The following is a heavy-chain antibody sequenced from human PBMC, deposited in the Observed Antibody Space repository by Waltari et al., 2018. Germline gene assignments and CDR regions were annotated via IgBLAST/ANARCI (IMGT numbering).Heavy chain of an antibody. CDR1: GFTFSSYS. CDR3: ANVYGDYYYYMDV. D-gene: IGHD4-17*01. J-gene: IGHJ6*03. CDR2: ISSSSSYI. Sequence: EVQLVESGGGLVKPGGSLRLSCAASGFTFSSYSMNWFRQAPGKGLEWVSSISSSSSYIYYADSVKGRFTISRDNAKNSLYLQMNSLRAEDTAVYYCANVYGDYYYYMDVWGKGTTVTVSS. V-gene: IGHV3-21*01.